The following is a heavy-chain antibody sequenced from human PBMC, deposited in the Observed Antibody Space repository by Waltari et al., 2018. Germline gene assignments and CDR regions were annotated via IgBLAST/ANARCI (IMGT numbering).Heavy chain of an antibody. J-gene: IGHJ6*03. D-gene: IGHD6-13*01. CDR1: GGSISSYY. V-gene: IGHV4-4*07. CDR3: ARDHHAGGSSWYDDYYYYYYMDV. CDR2: IYTSGST. Sequence: QVQLQESGPGLVKPSETLSLTCTVSGGSISSYYWSWIRQPAGKGLEWIGRIYTSGSTNYNPSLESRVTMSVDTSKNQFSLKLSSVTAADTAVYYCARDHHAGGSSWYDDYYYYYYMDVWGKGTTVTVSS.